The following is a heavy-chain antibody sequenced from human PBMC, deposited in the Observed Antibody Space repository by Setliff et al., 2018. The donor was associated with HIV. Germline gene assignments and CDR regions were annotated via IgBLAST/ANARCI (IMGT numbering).Heavy chain of an antibody. J-gene: IGHJ3*02. D-gene: IGHD1-1*01. CDR1: GYSISSGYY. CDR2: IYHTGDT. V-gene: IGHV4-38-2*01. CDR3: ARGPGARNNEALDI. Sequence: SETLSLTCVVSGYSISSGYYWAWIRQPPGKGLEWIGSIYHTGDTYYNPSLKSRVTMSVDTSQNRFSLNLNSVTAADTAVYYCARGPGARNNEALDIWGQGTMVTVS.